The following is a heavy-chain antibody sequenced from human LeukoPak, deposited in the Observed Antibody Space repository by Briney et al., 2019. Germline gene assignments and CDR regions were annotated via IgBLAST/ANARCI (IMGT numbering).Heavy chain of an antibody. CDR1: GGSISSGTYY. CDR3: ARRGRFGGRDGGEGFDL. CDR2: IYYSGST. J-gene: IGHJ3*01. D-gene: IGHD3-16*01. V-gene: IGHV4-31*11. Sequence: SQTLSLTCAVSGGSISSGTYYWIWTRQHPGMGLEWIGYIYYSGSTNYNPSLKSRVIMSVDTSKNQFSLNLSSVTAADTAVYYCARRGRFGGRDGGEGFDLWGQGTMVTVSS.